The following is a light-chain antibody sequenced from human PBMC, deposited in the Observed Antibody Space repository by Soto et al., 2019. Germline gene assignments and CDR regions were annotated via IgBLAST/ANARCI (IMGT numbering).Light chain of an antibody. CDR3: QQYYRTPVT. CDR1: QSVLYSSNNKNY. V-gene: IGKV4-1*01. J-gene: IGKJ2*01. CDR2: WAS. Sequence: DIVMTQSPDSLAVSLGERATINCKYSQSVLYSSNNKNYLAWYQQKPGQPPKLLIYWASTRESGVTDRFSGSGSGTDFTLTISSLQAEDVAVYSCQQYYRTPVTFGQGTKLETK.